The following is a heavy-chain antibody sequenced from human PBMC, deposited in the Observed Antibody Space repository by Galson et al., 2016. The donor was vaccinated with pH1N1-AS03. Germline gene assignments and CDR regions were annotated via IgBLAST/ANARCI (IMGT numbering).Heavy chain of an antibody. CDR3: ARSDYGDYVDY. D-gene: IGHD4-17*01. J-gene: IGHJ4*02. V-gene: IGHV1-3*01. CDR2: INAGNGDT. Sequence: SVKVSCKASGYTFTSYAMHWVRQAPGQGLEWMEWINAGNGDTKYSQKFQGRVTITRDTSASMAYMGLSSLRSEDTAVYYCARSDYGDYVDYWGQGTLVTVSS. CDR1: GYTFTSYA.